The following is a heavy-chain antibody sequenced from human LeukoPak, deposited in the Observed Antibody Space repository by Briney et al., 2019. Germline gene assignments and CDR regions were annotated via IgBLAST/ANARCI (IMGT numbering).Heavy chain of an antibody. CDR3: ARDPGYDSSGYYYGSTDY. Sequence: GGSLRLSCAASGFTFSSYGMHWVRQAPGKGLEWVAVIWYDGSNKYYADSVKGRFTISRDNSKNTLYLQMNSLRAEDTAVYYCARDPGYDSSGYYYGSTDYWGQGTLVTVSS. D-gene: IGHD3-22*01. CDR1: GFTFSSYG. V-gene: IGHV3-33*01. J-gene: IGHJ4*02. CDR2: IWYDGSNK.